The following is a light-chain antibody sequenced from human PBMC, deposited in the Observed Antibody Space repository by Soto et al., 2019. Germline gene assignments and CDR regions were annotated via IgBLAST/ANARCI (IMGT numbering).Light chain of an antibody. J-gene: IGLJ1*01. Sequence: VLAQPASVSGSPGQSVAISFTGTSSDVGAYNSVSWYQQHPDKAPQLMIYKGTQRPSGVSNRFSGSTSGNAASLTISGLQAGDEADYFCCSSAPESTYVFGTGTKVTVL. CDR2: KGT. CDR3: CSSAPESTYV. V-gene: IGLV2-23*01. CDR1: SSDVGAYNS.